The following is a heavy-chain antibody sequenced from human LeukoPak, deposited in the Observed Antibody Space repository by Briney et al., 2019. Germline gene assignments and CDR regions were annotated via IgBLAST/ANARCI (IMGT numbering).Heavy chain of an antibody. CDR3: ARDGYYYDSSGYYY. Sequence: ASVKVSCKASGYTFTSYGISWVRQAPGQGLERMGWISAYNGNTNYAQKLQGRVTMTTDTSTSTAYMELRSLRSDDTAVYYCARDGYYYDSSGYYYWGQGTLVTVSS. J-gene: IGHJ4*02. D-gene: IGHD3-22*01. CDR2: ISAYNGNT. V-gene: IGHV1-18*01. CDR1: GYTFTSYG.